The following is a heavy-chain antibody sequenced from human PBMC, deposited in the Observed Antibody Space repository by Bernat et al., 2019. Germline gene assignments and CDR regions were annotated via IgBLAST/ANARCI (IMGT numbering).Heavy chain of an antibody. V-gene: IGHV3-23*01. D-gene: IGHD3-22*01. Sequence: EVQLLESGGGLVQPGGSLRLSCAASGFTFSSYAMSWVRQAPGKGLEWVSAISGSGSSTYYADSVKGRFTISRDNSKNTLYLQMNSLRAEDTAVYYCASPLYYYDSSGYYLDYWGQGTLVTVSS. CDR3: ASPLYYYDSSGYYLDY. CDR2: ISGSGSST. J-gene: IGHJ4*02. CDR1: GFTFSSYA.